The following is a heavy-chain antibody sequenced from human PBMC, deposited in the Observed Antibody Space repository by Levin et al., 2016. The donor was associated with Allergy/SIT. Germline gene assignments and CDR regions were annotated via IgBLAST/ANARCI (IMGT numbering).Heavy chain of an antibody. CDR2: IIPIFGTA. V-gene: IGHV1-69*01. J-gene: IGHJ3*02. D-gene: IGHD6-6*01. CDR3: AEPLHEYSSSSNAFDI. Sequence: WVRQAPGQGLEWMGGIIPIFGTANYAQKFQGRVTITADESTSTAYMELSSLRSEDTAVYYCAEPLHEYSSSSNAFDIWGQGTMVTVSS.